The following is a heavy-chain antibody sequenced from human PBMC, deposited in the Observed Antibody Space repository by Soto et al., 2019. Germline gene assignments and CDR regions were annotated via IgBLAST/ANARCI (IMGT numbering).Heavy chain of an antibody. Sequence: QVQLVQSGAEVKKPGSSVKVSCKASGGTFSSYAIRWVRQAPGQGLEWMGGIIPIFGTANYAQKFQGRVTSTADESTSTAYMELSSLRSEDTAVYYCERVTVAAIRRGYFDYWCQGTLVTVSS. V-gene: IGHV1-69*12. CDR3: ERVTVAAIRRGYFDY. CDR1: GGTFSSYA. J-gene: IGHJ4*02. CDR2: IIPIFGTA. D-gene: IGHD2-2*02.